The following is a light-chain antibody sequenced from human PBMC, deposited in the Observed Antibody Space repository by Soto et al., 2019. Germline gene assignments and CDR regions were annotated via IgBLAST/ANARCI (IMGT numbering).Light chain of an antibody. CDR2: EDN. Sequence: NFMLAQPDSVSGSPGKTVMISCTRSSGSIASNYVQWYQQRPGSAPTTVIYEDNQRPSGVPDRFSGSIDSPSNSASLTISGLKTEDEADYYCQSYDSSTWVFGGGTQLTVL. CDR1: SGSIASNY. J-gene: IGLJ3*02. V-gene: IGLV6-57*03. CDR3: QSYDSSTWV.